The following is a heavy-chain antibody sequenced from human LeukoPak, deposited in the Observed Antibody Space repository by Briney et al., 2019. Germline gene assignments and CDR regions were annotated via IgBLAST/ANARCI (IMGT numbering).Heavy chain of an antibody. CDR1: GFTVSDTY. Sequence: GGSLRLSCAASGFTVSDTYMSWVRQAAGKGWEWVSTIFDAGRTTYGDSVKGRFTISRDNAKNTLYLQMNTLRAEDTAVYYCASLDYWGQGTPVTVSS. J-gene: IGHJ4*02. CDR3: ASLDY. CDR2: IFDAGRT. V-gene: IGHV3-53*01.